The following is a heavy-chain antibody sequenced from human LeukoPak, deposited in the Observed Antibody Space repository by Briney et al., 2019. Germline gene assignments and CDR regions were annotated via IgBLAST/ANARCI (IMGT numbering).Heavy chain of an antibody. CDR1: GGTFSSYA. Sequence: ASVKVSCKASGGTFSSYAISWVRQAPGQGLEWMGGIIPIFGTAIYAQKFQGRVTMTEDTSTDTAYMELSSLRSEDTAVYYCATVVLYSGYYFDYWGQGTLVTVSS. J-gene: IGHJ4*02. CDR2: IIPIFGTA. CDR3: ATVVLYSGYYFDY. D-gene: IGHD5-12*01. V-gene: IGHV1-69*06.